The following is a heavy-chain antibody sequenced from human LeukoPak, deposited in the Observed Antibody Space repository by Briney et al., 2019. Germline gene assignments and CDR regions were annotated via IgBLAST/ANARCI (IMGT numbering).Heavy chain of an antibody. D-gene: IGHD3-9*01. CDR2: ISGSGGST. CDR3: ASRGFDRLISTGDYFDY. J-gene: IGHJ4*02. CDR1: GFTFSSYA. V-gene: IGHV3-23*01. Sequence: GGSLRLSCAASGFTFSSYAMSWVRQAPGKGLEWVSAISGSGGSTYYADSVKGRFTISRDNSKNTLYLQMNSLRAEDTAVYYCASRGFDRLISTGDYFDYWGQGTLVTVSS.